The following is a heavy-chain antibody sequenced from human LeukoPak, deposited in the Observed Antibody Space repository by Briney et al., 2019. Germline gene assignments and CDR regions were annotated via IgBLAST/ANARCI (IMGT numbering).Heavy chain of an antibody. CDR2: ISNTGNHI. J-gene: IGHJ5*02. D-gene: IGHD5-24*01. CDR1: GFNFSYYE. CDR3: ARDPPGRLGYSPFDP. V-gene: IGHV3-48*03. Sequence: PGGSLRLSCAASGFNFSYYEMNWVRQAPGKGLEWVSFISNTGNHIYYADSVKGRFTISRDNARNSLYLQMNSLRAEDTALYYCARDPPGRLGYSPFDPWGQGTPVTASS.